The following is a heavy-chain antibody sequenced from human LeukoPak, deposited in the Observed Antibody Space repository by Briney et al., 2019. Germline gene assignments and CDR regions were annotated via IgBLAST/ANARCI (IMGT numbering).Heavy chain of an antibody. D-gene: IGHD5-18*01. CDR3: AREGTAMVSFDY. Sequence: PGGSLRLSCAASGFTFSSYEMNWVRRAPGKGLEWVSYISSGGNTIYYADSVKGRFTISRDNAKNSLYLQMNSLRAEDTAVYYCAREGTAMVSFDYWGQGTLVTASS. J-gene: IGHJ4*02. CDR2: ISSGGNTI. CDR1: GFTFSSYE. V-gene: IGHV3-48*03.